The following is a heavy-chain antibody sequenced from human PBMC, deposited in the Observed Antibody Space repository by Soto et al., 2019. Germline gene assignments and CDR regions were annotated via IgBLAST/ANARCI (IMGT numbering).Heavy chain of an antibody. Sequence: KTSETLSLTCAVSGSSISSGGYSWSWIRQPPGQGLEWIGYIYHSGSAYYNPSLKSRVTISVDRSKNQFSLKLSSVTAADTAVYYCARVLGIAARPRWFDPWGQGTLVTVSS. CDR1: GSSISSGGYS. CDR2: IYHSGSA. V-gene: IGHV4-30-2*01. CDR3: ARVLGIAARPRWFDP. J-gene: IGHJ5*02. D-gene: IGHD6-6*01.